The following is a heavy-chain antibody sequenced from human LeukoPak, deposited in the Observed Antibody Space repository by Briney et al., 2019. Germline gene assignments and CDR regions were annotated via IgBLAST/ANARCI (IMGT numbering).Heavy chain of an antibody. V-gene: IGHV4-39*07. J-gene: IGHJ4*02. D-gene: IGHD4-17*01. CDR3: ARSPYAGDYEQGFDY. CDR2: IYYSGST. CDR1: GGSISSSSYY. Sequence: SETLSLTCTVSGGSISSSSYYWGWIRQPPGKGLEWIGSIYYSGSTNYNPSLKSRVTVSVDTSKNQFSLKLSSVTAADTAVYYCARSPYAGDYEQGFDYWGQGTLVTVSS.